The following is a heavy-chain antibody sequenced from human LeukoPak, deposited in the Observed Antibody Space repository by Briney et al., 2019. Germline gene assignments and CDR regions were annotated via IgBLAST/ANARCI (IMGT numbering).Heavy chain of an antibody. J-gene: IGHJ2*01. CDR2: IRSSNSYT. D-gene: IGHD1-7*01. CDR1: GFTFSSYS. Sequence: GESLRLSCVASGFTFSSYSMQWVRQAPGKGLEWLSYIRSSNSYTNYADSVKGRFTISRDNAKNSLYLQMNSLRAEDTAVYYCARDGNFYFDLWGRGTLVTVSS. V-gene: IGHV3-21*05. CDR3: ARDGNFYFDL.